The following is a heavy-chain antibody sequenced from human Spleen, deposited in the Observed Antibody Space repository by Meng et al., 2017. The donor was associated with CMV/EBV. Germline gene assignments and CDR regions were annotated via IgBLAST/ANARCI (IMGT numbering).Heavy chain of an antibody. J-gene: IGHJ4*02. CDR1: GYSISSFYF. CDR2: ISHGGST. D-gene: IGHD6-19*01. CDR3: ARVYSSGWYEGGDYYFDY. Sequence: GSLRLSCTVSGYSISSFYFWGWIRQSPGKGLEWIGSISHGGSTYYNPSLKSRVTISVDTSKNQFSLKLSSVTAADTAVYYCARVYSSGWYEGGDYYFDYWGQGTLVTVSS. V-gene: IGHV4-38-2*02.